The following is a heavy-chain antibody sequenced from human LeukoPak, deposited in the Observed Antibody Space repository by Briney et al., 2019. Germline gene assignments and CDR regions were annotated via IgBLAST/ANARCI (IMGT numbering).Heavy chain of an antibody. CDR1: GGSISSGGYY. D-gene: IGHD3-10*01. V-gene: IGHV4-30-2*01. CDR3: ARAGTDNWFDP. Sequence: SQTLSLTCTVSGGSISSGGYYWSWIRQPPGKGLEWIGYIYHSGSTYYNPSLKSRVTMSVDTSKNQFSLKLSSVTAADTAVYYCARAGTDNWFDPWGQGTLVTVSS. J-gene: IGHJ5*02. CDR2: IYHSGST.